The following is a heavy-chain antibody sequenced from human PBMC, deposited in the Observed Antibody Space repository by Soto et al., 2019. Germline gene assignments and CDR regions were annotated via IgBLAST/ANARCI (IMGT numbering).Heavy chain of an antibody. Sequence: SSETLSLTCTVSGGSISSGDYYWSWIRQPPGKGLEWIGYIYYSGSTYYNPSLKSRVTISVDTSKNQFSLKLSSVTAADTAVYYCDRGKGIDYGDKKFDYWGQGTLVTVYS. V-gene: IGHV4-30-4*01. CDR3: DRGKGIDYGDKKFDY. J-gene: IGHJ4*02. CDR1: GGSISSGDYY. D-gene: IGHD4-17*01. CDR2: IYYSGST.